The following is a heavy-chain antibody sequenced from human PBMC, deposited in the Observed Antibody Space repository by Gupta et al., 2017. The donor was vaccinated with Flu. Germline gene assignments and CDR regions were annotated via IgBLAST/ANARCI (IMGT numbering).Heavy chain of an antibody. CDR3: ARVWFRAFDI. D-gene: IGHD3-10*01. V-gene: IGHV4-61*02. CDR2: IDTTGST. Sequence: QVQLQESGPGLVKPSQTLSLTCTVSGGSIRSANYYWSWIRQPVGKGLEWIGRIDTTGSTSYYAPPTSGGAMYTPSLSSRVTISLDTSRNQFSLRLSSVPAADTAVYFCARVWFRAFDIWGQGAMVTVSS. J-gene: IGHJ3*02. CDR1: GGSIRSANYY.